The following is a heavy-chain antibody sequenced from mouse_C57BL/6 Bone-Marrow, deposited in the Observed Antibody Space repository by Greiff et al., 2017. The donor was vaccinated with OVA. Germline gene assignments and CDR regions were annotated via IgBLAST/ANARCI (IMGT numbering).Heavy chain of an antibody. CDR1: GYTFTSYG. J-gene: IGHJ3*01. CDR3: ARFGGNDYLAWFAY. Sequence: QVQLQQSGAELARPGASVKLSCKASGYTFTSYGISWVKQRTGQGLEWIGEIYPRSGNTYYNEKFKGKATLTADKSSSTAYMELRSLTSEDSAVYFCARFGGNDYLAWFAYWGQGTLVTVSA. CDR2: IYPRSGNT. V-gene: IGHV1-81*01. D-gene: IGHD2-4*01.